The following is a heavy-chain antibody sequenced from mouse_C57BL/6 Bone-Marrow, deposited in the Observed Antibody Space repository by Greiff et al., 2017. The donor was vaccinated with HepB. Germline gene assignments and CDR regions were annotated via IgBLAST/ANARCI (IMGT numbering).Heavy chain of an antibody. J-gene: IGHJ1*03. CDR3: AVYYYGSSYPYWYFDV. CDR2: IYPSDSET. V-gene: IGHV1-61*01. D-gene: IGHD1-1*01. CDR1: GYTFTSYW. Sequence: QVQLQQPGAELVRPGSSVKLSCKASGYTFTSYWLDWVKQRPGQGLEWIGNIYPSDSETHYNQKFKDKAKLTVDKSSSTAYMQLRSLTSEDSAVYYCAVYYYGSSYPYWYFDVWGTGTTVTVSS.